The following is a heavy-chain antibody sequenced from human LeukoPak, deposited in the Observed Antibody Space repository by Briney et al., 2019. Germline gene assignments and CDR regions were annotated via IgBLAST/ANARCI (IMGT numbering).Heavy chain of an antibody. Sequence: GGSLRLSCTTSGFAFDDFAMSWVRQPAGKGLEWVGFIRRRAYGGAAEYAASVKGRFIISRDDSKGIAYLQMNGLKTEDTAVYYCSRNGLVDFDYWGQGSRVIVSP. V-gene: IGHV3-49*04. CDR1: GFAFDDFA. J-gene: IGHJ4*02. CDR3: SRNGLVDFDY. CDR2: IRRRAYGGAA.